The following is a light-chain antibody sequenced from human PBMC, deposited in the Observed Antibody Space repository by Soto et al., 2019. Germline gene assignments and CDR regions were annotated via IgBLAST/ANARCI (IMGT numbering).Light chain of an antibody. CDR3: QSYDSSLSGSVV. Sequence: QSVLTQPPSVSGAPGQRVTISCTGSSSNIGAGYDVHWYQQLPGTAPKLLIYGNSNRPSGVPDRFSGSKSGTSDSLAITGLQAEDEADYYCQSYDSSLSGSVVFGGGTKVTVL. CDR2: GNS. J-gene: IGLJ2*01. CDR1: SSNIGAGYD. V-gene: IGLV1-40*01.